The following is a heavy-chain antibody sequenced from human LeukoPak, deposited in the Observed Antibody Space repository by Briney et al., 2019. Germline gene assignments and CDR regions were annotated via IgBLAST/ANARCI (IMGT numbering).Heavy chain of an antibody. CDR3: ARESETSGWYDY. Sequence: PGGSLRLSCAASGFTFSSNVMHWVRLAPGKGLEWVAAISHDGNNKYYADSVRGRFTISRDNTRKSLSLQMSSLRSEDTALYYCARESETSGWYDYWGQGTLVTVSS. V-gene: IGHV3-30*14. CDR2: ISHDGNNK. J-gene: IGHJ4*02. D-gene: IGHD6-19*01. CDR1: GFTFSSNV.